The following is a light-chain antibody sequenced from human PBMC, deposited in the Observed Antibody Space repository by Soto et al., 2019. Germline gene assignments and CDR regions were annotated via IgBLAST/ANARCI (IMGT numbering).Light chain of an antibody. V-gene: IGLV2-11*01. J-gene: IGLJ2*01. CDR3: CSYADTVL. CDR1: SSDVRGYNY. CDR2: DVN. Sequence: QSALTQPRSVSGSPGQSVTISCTGTSSDVRGYNYVSWYQQHPGKAPKLMIYDVNKRPSGVPDRFSGSKSGNTASLTISGLQAEDEADYYCCSYADTVLFGGGTKLTVL.